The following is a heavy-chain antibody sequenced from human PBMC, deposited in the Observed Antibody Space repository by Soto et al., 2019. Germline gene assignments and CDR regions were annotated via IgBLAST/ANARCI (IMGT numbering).Heavy chain of an antibody. Sequence: QVQLVESGGGVVQPGRSLRLSCAASGFTFSSYAMHWVRQAPGKGLEWVAVISYDGSNKYYADSVKGRFTISRENSKNTLYLQMNSLRAEDTAVYYCARDHSSSWSPLYYFDYWGQGTLVTVSS. CDR1: GFTFSSYA. CDR2: ISYDGSNK. D-gene: IGHD6-13*01. J-gene: IGHJ4*02. CDR3: ARDHSSSWSPLYYFDY. V-gene: IGHV3-30-3*01.